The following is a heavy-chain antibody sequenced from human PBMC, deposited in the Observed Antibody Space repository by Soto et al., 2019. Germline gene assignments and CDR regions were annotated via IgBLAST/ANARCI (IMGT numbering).Heavy chain of an antibody. CDR2: ISSSGSTI. V-gene: IGHV3-48*03. CDR1: GFTFSSYE. CDR3: ARLNAFGNVVVATYEHYGMDV. D-gene: IGHD2-15*01. J-gene: IGHJ6*02. Sequence: EVQLVESGGGLVQPGGSLRLSCAASGFTFSSYEMNWVRQAPGKGREWVSYISSSGSTIYYADSVKGRFTISRDNAKNSLYLQMNSLRAEDTAVYYCARLNAFGNVVVATYEHYGMDVWGQGTTVTVSS.